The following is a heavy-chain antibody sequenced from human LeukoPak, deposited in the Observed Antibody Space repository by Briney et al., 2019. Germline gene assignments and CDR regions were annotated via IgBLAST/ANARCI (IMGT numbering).Heavy chain of an antibody. D-gene: IGHD3-22*01. CDR1: GFTFSSYR. V-gene: IGHV3-21*01. CDR3: ATYSSLNRREFQY. J-gene: IGHJ1*01. CDR2: ISSSSSYI. Sequence: PGGSLRLSCAASGFTFSSYRMNWVRQAPGQGLEGVSSISSSSSYIYYADSVKGRFTISRDNAKNSLYLQMNSLRAEDKAVYYCATYSSLNRREFQYWGQGTLLTVSS.